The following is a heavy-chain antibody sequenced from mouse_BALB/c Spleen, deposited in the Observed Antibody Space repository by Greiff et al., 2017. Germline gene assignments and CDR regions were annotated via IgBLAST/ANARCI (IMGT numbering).Heavy chain of an antibody. CDR2: ISSGGSYT. J-gene: IGHJ2*01. Sequence: EVKVEESGGGLVKPGGSLKLSCAASGFTFSSYTMSWVRQTPEKRLEWVATISSGGSYTYYPDSVKGRFTISRDNAKNTLYLQMSSLKSEDTAMYYCTRAEGYFDYWGQGTTLTVSS. CDR3: TRAEGYFDY. CDR1: GFTFSSYT. V-gene: IGHV5-6-4*01.